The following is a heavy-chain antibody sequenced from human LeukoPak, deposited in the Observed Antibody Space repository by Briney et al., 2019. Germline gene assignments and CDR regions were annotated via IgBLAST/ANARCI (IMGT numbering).Heavy chain of an antibody. CDR2: IYSGGST. CDR3: ARDSGDGISWYVY. Sequence: GGSLRLSCAASGFTVSSNYVSWVRQAPGKGLEWVSVIYSGGSTYYADSVKGRFTISRDNSKNTLYLQMNSLRAEDTAVYYCARDSGDGISWYVYWGQGTLVTVSS. CDR1: GFTVSSNY. D-gene: IGHD6-13*01. J-gene: IGHJ4*02. V-gene: IGHV3-66*01.